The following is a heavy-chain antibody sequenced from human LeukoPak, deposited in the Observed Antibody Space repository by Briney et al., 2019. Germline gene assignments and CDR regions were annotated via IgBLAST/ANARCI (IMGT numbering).Heavy chain of an antibody. V-gene: IGHV4-39*07. CDR2: IYYSGNT. D-gene: IGHD4-17*01. CDR3: TREYGFMTTVFHAFDI. Sequence: PSETLSLTCTVSGGSISRSNYYWGWIRQPPGKGLKWIGGIYYSGNTYYNSSLKSRVTISVDTSKNQFSLKLSSVTAADTAIYYCTREYGFMTTVFHAFDIWGQGTMVTVSS. J-gene: IGHJ3*02. CDR1: GGSISRSNYY.